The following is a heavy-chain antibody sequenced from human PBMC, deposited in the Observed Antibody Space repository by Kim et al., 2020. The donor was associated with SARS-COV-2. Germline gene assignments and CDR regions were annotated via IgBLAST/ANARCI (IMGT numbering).Heavy chain of an antibody. V-gene: IGHV1-18*01. CDR1: GYTFTSYG. Sequence: ASVKVSCKASGYTFTSYGISWVRQAPGQGLEWMGWISTYNGNINYAEELQGRVTMTTDTSTTTAYMELRSLRSDDTALYYCARSRDCSSTSCYPYYHNGMDVWGQGTTVTVSS. CDR3: ARSRDCSSTSCYPYYHNGMDV. D-gene: IGHD2-2*01. J-gene: IGHJ6*02. CDR2: ISTYNGNI.